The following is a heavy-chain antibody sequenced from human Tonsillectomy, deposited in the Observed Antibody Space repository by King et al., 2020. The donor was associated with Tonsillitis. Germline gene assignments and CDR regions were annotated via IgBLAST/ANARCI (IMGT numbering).Heavy chain of an antibody. CDR2: ISSSSSTI. V-gene: IGHV3-48*02. J-gene: IGHJ4*02. D-gene: IGHD4-17*01. Sequence: QLVQSGGGLVQPGGSLRLSCAASGFTFRSYRRNWVRQAPGKGLEWVSYISSSSSTIYYADSVKGRFTISRDYAKNTLYLPMKSMRDGDTALYYCARASYGDWAYYFDYLGQGTLVTVSS. CDR1: GFTFRSYR. CDR3: ARASYGDWAYYFDY.